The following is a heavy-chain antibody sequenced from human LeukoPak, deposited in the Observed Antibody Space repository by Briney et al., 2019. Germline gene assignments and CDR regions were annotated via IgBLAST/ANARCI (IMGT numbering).Heavy chain of an antibody. CDR1: GGSISSYY. CDR3: ARDNLYQLFIGGYFDY. V-gene: IGHV4-59*01. D-gene: IGHD2-2*01. Sequence: SETLSLTCTVSGGSISSYYWSWIRQPPGKGLEWIGYIYYSGNTNYNPSLKSRVTISVDTSKNQFSLKLTSVTAADTAVYYCARDNLYQLFIGGYFDYWGQGTLVTVSS. J-gene: IGHJ4*02. CDR2: IYYSGNT.